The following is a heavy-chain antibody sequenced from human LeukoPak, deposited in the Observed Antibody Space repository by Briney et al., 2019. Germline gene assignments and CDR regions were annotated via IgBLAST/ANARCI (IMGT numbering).Heavy chain of an antibody. CDR1: GFTFSSYG. Sequence: GGSLRLSCAASGFTFSSYGMHWVRQAPGKGLEWVAVIWYDGSNKYYADSVKGRFTISRDNSKNTLYLQMNSLRAEDTAVYYCAKDRRLPWDYFDSWGQGTLVTVSS. CDR3: AKDRRLPWDYFDS. V-gene: IGHV3-33*06. J-gene: IGHJ4*02. D-gene: IGHD5-18*01. CDR2: IWYDGSNK.